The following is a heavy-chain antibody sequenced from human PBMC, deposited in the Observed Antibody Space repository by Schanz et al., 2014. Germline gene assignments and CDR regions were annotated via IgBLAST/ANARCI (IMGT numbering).Heavy chain of an antibody. D-gene: IGHD4-17*01. CDR2: IWFDGNNK. CDR3: VRDTDYHFDY. CDR1: GFTFADYY. Sequence: QVQLLESGGGLFKPGGSLRLSCAGSGFTFADYYMTWIRQAPGKGLEWVAVIWFDGNNKYYADSVKGRFTISRDNAKNALYLQMNSLRAEDTAVYYCVRDTDYHFDYWGQGTLVTVSS. J-gene: IGHJ4*02. V-gene: IGHV3-33*08.